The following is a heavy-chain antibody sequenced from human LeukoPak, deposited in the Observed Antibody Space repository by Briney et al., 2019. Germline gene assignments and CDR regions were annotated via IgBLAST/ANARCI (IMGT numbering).Heavy chain of an antibody. V-gene: IGHV3-11*04. CDR1: GFTFSDYY. Sequence: TGGSLRLSCAASGFTFSDYYMSWIRQAPGKGLEWVSYISSSGSTIYYADSVKGRFTISRDNAKNSLYLQMNSLRAEDTAVYYCAREVFGYNFDAFDIWGQGTMVTVSS. CDR2: ISSSGSTI. D-gene: IGHD5-24*01. J-gene: IGHJ3*02. CDR3: AREVFGYNFDAFDI.